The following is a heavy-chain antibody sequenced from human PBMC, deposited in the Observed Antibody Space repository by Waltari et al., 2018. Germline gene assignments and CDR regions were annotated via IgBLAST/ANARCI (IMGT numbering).Heavy chain of an antibody. CDR3: ARVIRRSHPDY. CDR1: GFTFSNYW. V-gene: IGHV3-7*04. J-gene: IGHJ4*02. D-gene: IGHD3-16*02. Sequence: EVQLVESGGGLVQPGGSLRPPCAASGFTFSNYWMNWVRQAPGRGLEWVANIKEDGSEKQYVDSVKGRFTISRDNAKNSLFLQMNSLRAEDTAVYYCARVIRRSHPDYWGQGTLVTVSS. CDR2: IKEDGSEK.